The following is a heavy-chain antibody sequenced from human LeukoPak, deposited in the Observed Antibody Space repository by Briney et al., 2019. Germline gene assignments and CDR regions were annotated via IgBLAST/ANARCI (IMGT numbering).Heavy chain of an antibody. CDR1: GFTVSSNY. V-gene: IGHV3-53*05. CDR3: ARDAGYVRFDF. CDR2: IYSGGST. D-gene: IGHD5-18*01. J-gene: IGHJ4*02. Sequence: QPGGSLRLSCAASGFTVSSNYMSWVRQAPGKGLEWVSVIYSGGSTYYADSVKGRFTISRDNSRNTLYLQMGSLRAEDMAVYYCARDAGYVRFDFWGQGTLATVSS.